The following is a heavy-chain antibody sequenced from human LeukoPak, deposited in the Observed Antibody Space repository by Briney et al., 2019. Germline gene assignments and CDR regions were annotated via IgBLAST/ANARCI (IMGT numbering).Heavy chain of an antibody. CDR3: AKTLGSITYDAYDI. CDR1: GFTFDDYA. Sequence: GGSLRLSCAASGFTFDDYAMHWVRQVPGMGLEWVSGISWNSGNIGYADSVKGRFTISRDSAKNCLYLQMNNLRAEDTALYYCAKTLGSITYDAYDIWGQGTMATVSS. V-gene: IGHV3-9*01. J-gene: IGHJ3*02. CDR2: ISWNSGNI. D-gene: IGHD7-27*01.